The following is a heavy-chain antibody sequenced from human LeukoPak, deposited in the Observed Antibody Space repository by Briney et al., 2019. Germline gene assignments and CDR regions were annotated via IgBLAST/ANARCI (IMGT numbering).Heavy chain of an antibody. D-gene: IGHD3-22*01. CDR2: IYYSGST. CDR3: ARDYYYDSSKYHTNFDY. CDR1: GGSISRSNYY. V-gene: IGHV4-39*07. J-gene: IGHJ4*02. Sequence: SETLSLTCTVSGGSISRSNYYWGWIRQPPGKGLKWIGGIYYSGSTYYNPSLKSRVTISVDTSKNQFSLRLSSVTAADTAVYYCARDYYYDSSKYHTNFDYWGQGTLVTVSS.